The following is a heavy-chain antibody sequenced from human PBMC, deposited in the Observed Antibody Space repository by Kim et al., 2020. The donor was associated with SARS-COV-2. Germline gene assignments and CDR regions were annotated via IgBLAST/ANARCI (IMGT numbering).Heavy chain of an antibody. J-gene: IGHJ4*02. D-gene: IGHD5-18*01. Sequence: AQKFQGSVTITADESTSTAYMELSSLRSEDTAVYYCARAPPYSYLYYFDYWGQGTLVTVSS. V-gene: IGHV1-69*01. CDR3: ARAPPYSYLYYFDY.